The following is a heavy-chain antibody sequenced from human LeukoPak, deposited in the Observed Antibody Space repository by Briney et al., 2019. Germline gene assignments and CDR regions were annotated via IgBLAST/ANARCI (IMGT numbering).Heavy chain of an antibody. J-gene: IGHJ4*02. Sequence: PSETLSLTCAVYGGSFSGYYWSWIRQPPGKGLEWIGEINHSGSTNYNPSLKSRVTISVDTSKNQFSLKLSSVTAADTAVYYCARAMDTAMVNWGQGTLVTVSS. V-gene: IGHV4-34*01. CDR2: INHSGST. CDR3: ARAMDTAMVN. D-gene: IGHD5-18*01. CDR1: GGSFSGYY.